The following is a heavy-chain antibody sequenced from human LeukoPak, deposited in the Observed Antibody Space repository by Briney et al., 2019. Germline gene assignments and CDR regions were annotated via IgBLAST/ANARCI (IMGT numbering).Heavy chain of an antibody. V-gene: IGHV3-23*01. CDR3: AKEKVGSIAVAGPLDY. D-gene: IGHD6-19*01. Sequence: GGSLRLSCAASGYTFSSYAMSWVRQAPGKGLEWVSAISGSGGSTYYADSVKGRFTISRDNSKNTLYLQMNSLRAEDTAVYYCAKEKVGSIAVAGPLDYWGQGTLVTVSS. CDR2: ISGSGGST. J-gene: IGHJ4*02. CDR1: GYTFSSYA.